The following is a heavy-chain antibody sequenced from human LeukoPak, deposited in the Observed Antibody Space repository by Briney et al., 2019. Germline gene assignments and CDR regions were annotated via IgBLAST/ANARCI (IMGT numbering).Heavy chain of an antibody. CDR1: GFTFGDYA. J-gene: IGHJ6*04. D-gene: IGHD5-18*01. Sequence: PGGSLRLSCTASGFTFGDYAMSWVRQAPGKGLEWVGFIRSKAYGGTTEYAASVKGRFTISRDDSISIAYLEMTNLKTEDTAVYYCTRVQLIDYYSSGRDVWGKGATVTVSS. CDR2: IRSKAYGGTT. V-gene: IGHV3-49*04. CDR3: TRVQLIDYYSSGRDV.